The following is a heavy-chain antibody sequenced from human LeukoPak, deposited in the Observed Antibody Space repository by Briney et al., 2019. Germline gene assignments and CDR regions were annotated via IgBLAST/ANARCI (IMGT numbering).Heavy chain of an antibody. CDR3: AREWSGYSSSRLNYYYYMDV. J-gene: IGHJ6*03. V-gene: IGHV4-59*01. CDR2: IYYNGST. CDR1: GGSISSYY. D-gene: IGHD6-13*01. Sequence: SETLSLTCTVSGGSISSYYWSWIRQPPGQGLEWIGYIYYNGSTNYNPSLKSRVTISVDTSKNQFSLRLSSVTAADTAVYYCAREWSGYSSSRLNYYYYMDVWGKGTTVTISS.